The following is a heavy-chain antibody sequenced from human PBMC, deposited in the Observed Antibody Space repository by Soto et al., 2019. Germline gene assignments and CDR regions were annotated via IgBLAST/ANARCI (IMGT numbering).Heavy chain of an antibody. D-gene: IGHD5-12*01. CDR1: GASISSYY. CDR2: IYYSGST. Sequence: SETLSLTCTVSGASISSYYWSWIRQPPGKGLEWIGYIYYSGSTRYNPSLKSRVTISVDTSKNQFSLNLNSMTAADTAVYYCARDGDGYNYWGQGTLVTVSS. J-gene: IGHJ4*02. CDR3: ARDGDGYNY. V-gene: IGHV4-59*01.